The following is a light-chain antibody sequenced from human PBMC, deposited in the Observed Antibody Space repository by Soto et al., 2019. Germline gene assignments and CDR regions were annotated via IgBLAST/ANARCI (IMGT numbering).Light chain of an antibody. CDR2: HAS. CDR1: QSVSTN. J-gene: IGKJ1*01. V-gene: IGKV3-15*01. CDR3: QQYNIRPPWT. Sequence: EIVMTQSPATLSASPGDSVTLSCRASQSVSTNLAWYQHKPGQAPSRLIYHASTRATGIPARFSGSGSETEFTLTISSLQSEDFAVYYCQQYNIRPPWTFGQGTKVEIK.